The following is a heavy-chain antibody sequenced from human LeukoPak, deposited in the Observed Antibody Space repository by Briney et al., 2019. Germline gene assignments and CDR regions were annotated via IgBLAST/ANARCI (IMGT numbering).Heavy chain of an antibody. CDR1: GFTFSSYS. D-gene: IGHD3-10*01. V-gene: IGHV3-21*06. Sequence: GVLRLSCAASGFTFSSYSMNWVRQAPGKGLEWVSSISSSSYIYYADSVKGRFTISRDNSKNTLFLQMNSLRAEDTAVYYCAKDKSMVRELDYWGQGNLVTVSS. CDR3: AKDKSMVRELDY. CDR2: ISSSSYI. J-gene: IGHJ4*02.